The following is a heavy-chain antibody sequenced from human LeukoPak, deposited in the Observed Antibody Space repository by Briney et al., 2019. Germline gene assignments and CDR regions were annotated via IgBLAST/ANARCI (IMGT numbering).Heavy chain of an antibody. CDR1: GGSFSGYY. CDR2: INHSGST. CDR3: ATISGSYGSPF. Sequence: SETLSLTCAVYGGSFSGYYWSWIRQPPGKGLEYIGEINHSGSTNYNPSLKSRVTISVDTSKNQFSLKLSSVTAADTAVYFCATISGSYGSPFWGQGTLVTVSS. D-gene: IGHD3-16*01. V-gene: IGHV4-34*01. J-gene: IGHJ1*01.